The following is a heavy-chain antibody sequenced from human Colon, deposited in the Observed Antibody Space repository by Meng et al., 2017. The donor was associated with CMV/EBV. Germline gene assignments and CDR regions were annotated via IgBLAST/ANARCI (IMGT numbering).Heavy chain of an antibody. D-gene: IGHD3-16*01. CDR1: GFTFSNYD. CDR3: TRDFWGSLEY. V-gene: IGHV3-74*01. CDR2: IQNDGSST. Sequence: EVQLVESGGGLVQPGGSLRFSCAASGFTFSNYDMHWVRQGPGKALVWVSRIQNDGSSTTYAESVKGRFTISRDNAKNTLYLQMNSLRAEDTAVYYCTRDFWGSLEYWGQGALVTVSS. J-gene: IGHJ4*02.